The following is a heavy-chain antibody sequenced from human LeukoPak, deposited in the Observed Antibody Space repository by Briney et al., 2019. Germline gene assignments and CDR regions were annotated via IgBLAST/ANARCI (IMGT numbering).Heavy chain of an antibody. CDR1: GFIVSHNY. V-gene: IGHV3-53*01. Sequence: PGGSLRLSCAASGFIVSHNYMTWVRQAPGKGLEWISVIYIDGTTYYADSVKGRFTISRDQANNTLYLQMNTLRDEDTAVYCARGPRYSFYWGQGTLVSVSS. CDR2: IYIDGTT. CDR3: ARGPRYSFY. J-gene: IGHJ4*02. D-gene: IGHD6-13*01.